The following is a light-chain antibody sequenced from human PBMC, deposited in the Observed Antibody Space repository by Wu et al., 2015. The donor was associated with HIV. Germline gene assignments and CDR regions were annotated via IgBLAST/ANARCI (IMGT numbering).Light chain of an antibody. CDR2: GAS. CDR1: QTISNIY. CDR3: QLYYNSAYT. Sequence: IVLTQSPGTLSLSPGERATLSCRASQTISNIYLAWYQQRPGQPPRLLIYGASSRATGIPGRFSGSGSETDFTLSISRLEPEDFAVYYCQLYYNSAYTFGQGTKLEIK. V-gene: IGKV3-20*01. J-gene: IGKJ2*01.